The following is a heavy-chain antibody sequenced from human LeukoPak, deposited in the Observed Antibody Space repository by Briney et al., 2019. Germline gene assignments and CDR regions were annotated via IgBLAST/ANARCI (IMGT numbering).Heavy chain of an antibody. J-gene: IGHJ4*02. CDR1: GGSISSYY. D-gene: IGHD5-24*01. V-gene: IGHV4-59*01. Sequence: SETLSLTCTVSGGSISSYYWSWIRQPPGKALEWIGYIYYSGSTNYNPSLKSQVTISVDTSKNQFSLKLSSVTAADTAVYYCARGERWLQLNYFDYWGQGTLVTVSS. CDR3: ARGERWLQLNYFDY. CDR2: IYYSGST.